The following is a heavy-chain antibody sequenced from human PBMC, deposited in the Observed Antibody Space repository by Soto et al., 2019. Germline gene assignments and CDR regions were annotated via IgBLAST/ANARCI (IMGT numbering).Heavy chain of an antibody. CDR3: ARGHYRSGWFDC. CDR1: DFVFCNYE. D-gene: IGHD6-19*01. J-gene: IGHJ4*02. V-gene: IGHV3-48*03. CDR2: ISSSGGIK. Sequence: EVQLVESGGGLVQPGGSLRLSCAASDFVFCNYELSWVRQAPGKGLESIAYISSSGGIKYYADSVKGRFTILRDNSKNSLYLQLNSLKAEDTALYFCARGHYRSGWFDCWGQGTLVTVSS.